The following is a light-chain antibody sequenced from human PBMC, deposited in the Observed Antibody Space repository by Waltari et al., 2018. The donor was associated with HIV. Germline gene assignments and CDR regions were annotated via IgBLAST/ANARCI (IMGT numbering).Light chain of an antibody. J-gene: IGLJ3*02. V-gene: IGLV2-23*01. Sequence: QSALTQPASVSGSPGQSITISCTGTSSDVGSYNLVSWYQQHPGKAPKLMIYEGSKRPSGVSNRFSDSKSGNTASLTISGLQAEDEADYYCCSYAGSSTLDWVFGGGTKLTVL. CDR3: CSYAGSSTLDWV. CDR1: SSDVGSYNL. CDR2: EGS.